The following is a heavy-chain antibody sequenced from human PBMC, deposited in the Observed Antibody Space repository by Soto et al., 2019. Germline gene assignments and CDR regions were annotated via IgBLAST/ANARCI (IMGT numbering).Heavy chain of an antibody. D-gene: IGHD6-13*01. Sequence: GGSLRLSCAASGFTFSNAWMSWVRQAPGKGLEWVGRIKSKTDGGTTDYAAPVKGRFTISRDDSKNTLYLQMNSLKTEDTAVYYCTTAEQQLDPYYYYYYGMDVWGQGTTVTVSS. CDR2: IKSKTDGGTT. J-gene: IGHJ6*02. CDR3: TTAEQQLDPYYYYYYGMDV. V-gene: IGHV3-15*01. CDR1: GFTFSNAW.